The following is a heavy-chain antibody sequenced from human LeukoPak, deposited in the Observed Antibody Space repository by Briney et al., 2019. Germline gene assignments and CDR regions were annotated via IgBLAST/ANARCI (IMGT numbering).Heavy chain of an antibody. J-gene: IGHJ4*02. CDR1: GFTFSNYA. CDR2: ISGSGGST. CDR3: AKSTPRGVTGTTGSVDY. Sequence: QPGGSLRLSCAASGFTFSNYAMNRVRQAPGKGLEWVSVISGSGGSTHYADSVKGRFTISGDNSKNTLYLQMNSLRAEDTAIYYCAKSTPRGVTGTTGSVDYWGQGTLVTVSS. D-gene: IGHD1-7*01. V-gene: IGHV3-23*01.